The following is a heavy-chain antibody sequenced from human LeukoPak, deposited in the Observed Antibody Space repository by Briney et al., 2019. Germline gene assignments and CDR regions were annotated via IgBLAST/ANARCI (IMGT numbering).Heavy chain of an antibody. CDR3: AKDRGSSGYYDY. CDR1: GFTFSSYG. Sequence: PGGSLRLSCAASGFTFSSYGMHWVRQAPGKALEWVAVISYDGSNKYYADSVKGRFTISRDNSKNTLYLQMNSLRAEDTAVYYCAKDRGSSGYYDYWGQGTLVTVSS. J-gene: IGHJ4*02. D-gene: IGHD3-22*01. V-gene: IGHV3-30*18. CDR2: ISYDGSNK.